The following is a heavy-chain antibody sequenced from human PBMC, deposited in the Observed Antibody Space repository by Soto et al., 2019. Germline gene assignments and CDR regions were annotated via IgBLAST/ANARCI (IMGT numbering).Heavy chain of an antibody. D-gene: IGHD6-19*01. V-gene: IGHV4-4*07. CDR2: IYTSGST. Sequence: SETLSLTCNVSGGSISSYHSSWIRQPAGKGLEWIGRIYTSGSTNYSPSLKSRVTMSVDTSKNQFSLKLSTVTAADTAVYYCARESSGSGWYESRSYGMDVWGQGTTVTVSS. CDR3: ARESSGSGWYESRSYGMDV. J-gene: IGHJ6*02. CDR1: GGSISSYH.